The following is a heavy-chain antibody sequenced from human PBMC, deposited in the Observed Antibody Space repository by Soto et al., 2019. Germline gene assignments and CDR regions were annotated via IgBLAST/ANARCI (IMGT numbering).Heavy chain of an antibody. V-gene: IGHV4-39*01. J-gene: IGHJ5*02. CDR1: GGSISSSSYY. CDR3: ARHFPGPSSSSWYEGGNWFDP. Sequence: SETLSLTCTVSGGSISSSSYYWGWIRQPPGKGLEWIGSIYYSGSTYYNPSLKSRVTISVDTSKNQFSLKLSSVTAADTAVYYCARHFPGPSSSSWYEGGNWFDPWGQGTLVTVSS. CDR2: IYYSGST. D-gene: IGHD6-13*01.